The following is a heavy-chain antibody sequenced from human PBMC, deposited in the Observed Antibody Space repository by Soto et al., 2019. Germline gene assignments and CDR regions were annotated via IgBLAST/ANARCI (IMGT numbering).Heavy chain of an antibody. V-gene: IGHV1-18*01. CDR2: ISAYNGNT. CDR3: ARVPRIAAAGYSVARRVVWFDP. CDR1: GYTFTSYG. J-gene: IGHJ5*02. D-gene: IGHD6-13*01. Sequence: GASVKVSCKASGYTFTSYGISWVRQAPGQGLEWMGWISAYNGNTNYAQKLQGRVTMTTDTSTSTAYMELRSLRSDDTAVYYCARVPRIAAAGYSVARRVVWFDPWGQGTLVTVSS.